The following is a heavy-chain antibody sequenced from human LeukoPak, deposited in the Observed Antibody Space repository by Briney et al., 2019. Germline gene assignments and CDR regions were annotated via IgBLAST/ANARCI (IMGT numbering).Heavy chain of an antibody. Sequence: ASVKVSCKASGYTFTGYYMHWVRQAPGQGLEWMGWINPNSGGTNYAQKFQGRVTITTDESTSTAYMELSSLRSEDTAVYYCARRMGYSYPDAFDIWGQGTMVTVSS. CDR3: ARRMGYSYPDAFDI. J-gene: IGHJ3*02. V-gene: IGHV1-2*02. CDR2: INPNSGGT. CDR1: GYTFTGYY. D-gene: IGHD5-18*01.